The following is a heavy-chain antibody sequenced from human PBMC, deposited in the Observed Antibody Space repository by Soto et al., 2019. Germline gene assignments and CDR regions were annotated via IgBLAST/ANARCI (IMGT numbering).Heavy chain of an antibody. J-gene: IGHJ6*02. V-gene: IGHV1-18*01. CDR3: ASSYCGGDCSVLYYYYGMDV. Sequence: QVQLVQSGAEVKKPGASVKVPCKASGYTFSSYGISWVRQAPGQGLEWMGWISAYNGNTNYAQKLQGRVTMTTDTSTSTAYMELRSLRSDDTAVYYCASSYCGGDCSVLYYYYGMDVWGQGTTVTVSS. CDR2: ISAYNGNT. D-gene: IGHD2-21*02. CDR1: GYTFSSYG.